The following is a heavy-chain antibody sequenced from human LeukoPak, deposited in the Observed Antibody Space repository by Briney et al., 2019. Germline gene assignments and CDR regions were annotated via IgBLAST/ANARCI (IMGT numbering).Heavy chain of an antibody. V-gene: IGHV3-7*01. D-gene: IGHD3-22*01. CDR3: ARECIDGYYESSGYDL. Sequence: GGPLRLSCAASGFSLSGYWMTWVRQAPGKGLEWVANIKDDGSRKHDVDSARGRFTISRDNAKNSLYLDMNSPRAEDTAVYYCARECIDGYYESSGYDLWGQGTLVTVSS. CDR1: GFSLSGYW. J-gene: IGHJ4*02. CDR2: IKDDGSRK.